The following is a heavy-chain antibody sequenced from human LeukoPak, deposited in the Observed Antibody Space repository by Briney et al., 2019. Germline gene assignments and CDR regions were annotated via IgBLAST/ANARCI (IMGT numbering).Heavy chain of an antibody. Sequence: SVKVSCKASGGTFSSYAISWVRQAPGQGLEWMGGIIPIFGTANYAQKFQGRVTMTTDTSTSTAYMELRSLRSDDTAVYYCARVSPHSSGWFDYWGQGTLVTVSS. J-gene: IGHJ4*02. CDR2: IIPIFGTA. V-gene: IGHV1-69*05. CDR1: GGTFSSYA. D-gene: IGHD6-19*01. CDR3: ARVSPHSSGWFDY.